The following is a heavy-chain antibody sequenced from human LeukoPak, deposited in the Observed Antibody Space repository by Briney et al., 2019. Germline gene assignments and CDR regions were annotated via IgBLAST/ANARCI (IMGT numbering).Heavy chain of an antibody. V-gene: IGHV4-30-2*01. CDR3: ARSPGGNWNLYWFDP. D-gene: IGHD1-7*01. Sequence: SQTLSLTCTVSGGSISSGGYYWSWVRQPPGKGLEWIGEINHSGSTNYNPSLKSRVTISVDTSKNQFSLKLSSVTAADTAVYYCARSPGGNWNLYWFDPWGQGTLVTVSS. J-gene: IGHJ5*02. CDR1: GGSISSGGYY. CDR2: INHSGST.